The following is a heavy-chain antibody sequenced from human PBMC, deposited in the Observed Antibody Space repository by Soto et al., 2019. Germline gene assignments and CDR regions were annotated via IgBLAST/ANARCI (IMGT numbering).Heavy chain of an antibody. CDR1: GGAMSSFY. Sequence: SETLSLTCSVSGGAMSSFYRSWIRQPPGKGLEWIGYVYYSGSTNYNRSLKSRVTMSVDLSKNQFSLKLTSVTAADTAVYFCARGGYYYDCSDYWRLDTWGQGTLVT. CDR3: ARGGYYYDCSDYWRLDT. J-gene: IGHJ5*02. D-gene: IGHD3-22*01. CDR2: VYYSGST. V-gene: IGHV4-59*01.